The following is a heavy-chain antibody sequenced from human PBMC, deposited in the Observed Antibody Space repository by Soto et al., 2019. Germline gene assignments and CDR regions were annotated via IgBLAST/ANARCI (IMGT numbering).Heavy chain of an antibody. CDR1: GFTFGDYW. CDR3: ARDVYEILGRAVRRLYX. V-gene: IGHV3-7*03. CDR2: LKRDGRER. D-gene: IGHD6-6*01. J-gene: IGHJ4*02. Sequence: GGSLRLSCAASGFTFGDYWMTWVRQAPGKGLEWVSNLKRDGRERYYVDSVKGRFSVSRDNDKKSLYLQMNNLRPEDTAVYYCARDVYEILGRAVRRLYXWGQGTLVTVSX.